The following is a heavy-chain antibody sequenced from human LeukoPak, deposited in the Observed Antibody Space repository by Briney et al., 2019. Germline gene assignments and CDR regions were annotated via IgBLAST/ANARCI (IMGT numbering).Heavy chain of an antibody. CDR3: ARDSPRVIHDY. J-gene: IGHJ4*02. V-gene: IGHV3-48*04. CDR2: ISSSSTI. Sequence: GGSLRLSCAASGFTFSSYSMNWVRQAPGKGLEWVSYISSSSTIYYADSVKGRFTISRDNAKNSLYLQMNSLRAEDTAVYYCARDSPRVIHDYWGQGTLVTVSS. D-gene: IGHD3-16*02. CDR1: GFTFSSYS.